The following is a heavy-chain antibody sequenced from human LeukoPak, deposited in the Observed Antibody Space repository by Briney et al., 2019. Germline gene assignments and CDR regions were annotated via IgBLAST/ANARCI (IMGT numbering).Heavy chain of an antibody. CDR1: GYTFTSYG. D-gene: IGHD2-15*01. CDR2: ISAYNGNT. Sequence: ASVKVSCKASGYTFTSYGISWVRQAPGQGLEWMGWISAYNGNTNYAQKLQGRVTMTTDTSTSTAYMELRSLRSDDTAVYYCARYCSGGSCYPEGFDYWGQGTLVTVSS. V-gene: IGHV1-18*01. CDR3: ARYCSGGSCYPEGFDY. J-gene: IGHJ4*02.